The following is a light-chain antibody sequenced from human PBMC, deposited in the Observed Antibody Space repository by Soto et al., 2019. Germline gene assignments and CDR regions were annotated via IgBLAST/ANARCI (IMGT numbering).Light chain of an antibody. CDR3: QQYGSSPNT. J-gene: IGKJ2*01. Sequence: EIVLTQSPGTLSLSPGERATLSCRASQSVSSSYLAWYQQKPGQAPRLLIYGASSRATGIPDRFSGSGSGTDFMLTISRLEPEDCAVYYCQQYGSSPNTFGQGTKLEIK. V-gene: IGKV3-20*01. CDR1: QSVSSSY. CDR2: GAS.